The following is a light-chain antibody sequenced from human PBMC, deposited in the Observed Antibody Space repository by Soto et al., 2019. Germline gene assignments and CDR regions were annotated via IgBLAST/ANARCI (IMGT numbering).Light chain of an antibody. Sequence: DIQMTQSPSSLSASVGDRVTITCRASQSISSYLNWYQQKQGKAPKLLIYAASSLKSGVPSRFSGSGSGTDFTLNMSSLQPEDFAPYYCQRSYSTPRTFGQGTKVEIK. V-gene: IGKV1-39*01. CDR1: QSISSY. J-gene: IGKJ1*01. CDR2: AAS. CDR3: QRSYSTPRT.